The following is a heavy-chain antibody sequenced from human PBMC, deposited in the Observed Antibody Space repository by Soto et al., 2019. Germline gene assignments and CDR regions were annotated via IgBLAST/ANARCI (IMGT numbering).Heavy chain of an antibody. V-gene: IGHV3-15*01. J-gene: IGHJ5*02. Sequence: GGSLRLSCAASGFTFSNAWMSWVRQAPGKGLEWVGRIKSKTDGGTTDYAAPVKGRFTISRDDSKNTLYLQMNSLKTEDTAVYYCTTLYNDFWSGYYTGDCFDPWGQGTLVTVSS. CDR2: IKSKTDGGTT. D-gene: IGHD3-3*01. CDR3: TTLYNDFWSGYYTGDCFDP. CDR1: GFTFSNAW.